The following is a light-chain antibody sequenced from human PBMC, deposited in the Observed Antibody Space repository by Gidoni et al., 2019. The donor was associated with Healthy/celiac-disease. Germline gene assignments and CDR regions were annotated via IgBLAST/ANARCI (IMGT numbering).Light chain of an antibody. CDR1: QSILSW. J-gene: IGKJ1*01. CDR2: KAS. Sequence: DTQMTQSPSTLFASVGDRVTITCRASQSILSWLAWYQQKPGKAPKLLIYKASSLERGVPSRFSGSGSGTEFTLTSSSLQADDFATYYCQQYNSYSTFGQGTKVEIK. CDR3: QQYNSYST. V-gene: IGKV1-5*03.